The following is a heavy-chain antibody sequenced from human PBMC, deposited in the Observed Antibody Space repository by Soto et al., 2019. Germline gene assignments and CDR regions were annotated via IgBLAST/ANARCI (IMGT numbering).Heavy chain of an antibody. CDR2: IYYSGST. Sequence: PSETLSLTCTVSGGSISSYYWSWIRQPPGKGLEWIGYIYYSGSTNYNPSLKSRVTISVDTSKNQFSLKLSSVTAADTAVYYCAREGSYSSGLIDYWGQGTLVTVSS. D-gene: IGHD3-22*01. V-gene: IGHV4-59*01. J-gene: IGHJ4*02. CDR3: AREGSYSSGLIDY. CDR1: GGSISSYY.